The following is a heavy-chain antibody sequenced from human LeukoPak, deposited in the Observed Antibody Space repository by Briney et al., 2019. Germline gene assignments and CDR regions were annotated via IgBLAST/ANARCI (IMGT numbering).Heavy chain of an antibody. J-gene: IGHJ4*02. V-gene: IGHV1-24*01. CDR1: GYTLTELS. CDR2: FEPEDGER. CDR3: VRLGGGVPIAIVDY. Sequence: ASVKVSCKVSGYTLTELSLNWVRQAAGQGLEWMGGFEPEDGERVYAQTFQGRVAMTEDTPTDTVYMELSSLRSEDTAVYYCVRLGGGVPIAIVDYWGQGTLVTVSS. D-gene: IGHD3-16*01.